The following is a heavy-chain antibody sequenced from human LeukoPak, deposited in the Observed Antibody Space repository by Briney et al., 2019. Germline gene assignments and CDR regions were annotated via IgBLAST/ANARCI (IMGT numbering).Heavy chain of an antibody. V-gene: IGHV3-33*01. D-gene: IGHD4-11*01. Sequence: GTSLRLSCAASGFTLTSYGMHWVRQAPGKGLEWVAVIWYDGSNKNYADSVKGRFTISRDNSKNTLYLQMNSLRTEDTAVYYCTRSYSPNLYYFDYWGQGTLVTFS. J-gene: IGHJ4*02. CDR1: GFTLTSYG. CDR3: TRSYSPNLYYFDY. CDR2: IWYDGSNK.